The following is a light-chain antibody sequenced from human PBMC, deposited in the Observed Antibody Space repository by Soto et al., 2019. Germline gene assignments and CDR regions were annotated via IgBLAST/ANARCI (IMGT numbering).Light chain of an antibody. CDR3: HQYYTPQIT. Sequence: DIVLTQFPDSLTLSLGETATIKCKPSQSLLYRSTNNNYLAWYQQKPGQSPKVIMYWASTRASGVPDRFSGSGFGTDFTLTIRNLQPEDVAVYYCHQYYTPQITFGGGTKV. CDR2: WAS. V-gene: IGKV4-1*01. CDR1: QSLLYRSTNNNY. J-gene: IGKJ4*01.